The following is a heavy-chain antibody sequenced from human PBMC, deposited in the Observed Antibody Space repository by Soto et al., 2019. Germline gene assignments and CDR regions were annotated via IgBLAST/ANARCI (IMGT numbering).Heavy chain of an antibody. Sequence: SETLSLTCTVSRGSISSGGYYWSWTRHHPGKGLEWIGSIFYSGINHYNPSLKSRCSMSVDTSKRQFSLKLRFATAADTAVYYCARGRTFYAPWGQGTLVTVSS. CDR1: RGSISSGGYY. D-gene: IGHD2-2*01. J-gene: IGHJ5*02. V-gene: IGHV4-31*03. CDR3: ARGRTFYAP. CDR2: IFYSGIN.